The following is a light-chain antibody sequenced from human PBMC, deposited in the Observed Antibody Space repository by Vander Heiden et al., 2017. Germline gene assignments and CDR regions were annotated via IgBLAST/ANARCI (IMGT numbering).Light chain of an antibody. J-gene: IGKJ1*01. Sequence: EIVLTQSPGTLSLSPGERATLSCRASQSVSSNYLAWYQQKPGQAPRLLIYGASSRATGIPDRFSGSGSGTDFTLTISRLEPEDFAVYYCQQYGSSPRQTFGQGTKVEIK. CDR3: QQYGSSPRQT. CDR1: QSVSSNY. CDR2: GAS. V-gene: IGKV3-20*01.